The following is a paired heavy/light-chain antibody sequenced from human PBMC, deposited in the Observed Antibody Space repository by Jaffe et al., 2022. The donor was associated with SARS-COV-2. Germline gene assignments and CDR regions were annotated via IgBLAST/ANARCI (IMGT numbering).Heavy chain of an antibody. Sequence: QVQLQQWGAGLLKPSETLSLTCAVYGGSFSVYYWSWIRQSPGKGLEWIGEINHSGDTKSNPSLKSRVTISVDTSKNQFSLNLTSVTAADTAVYYCAKGVSNWGSAWGYFDLWGRGTLVTVSS. V-gene: IGHV4-34*01. D-gene: IGHD7-27*01. CDR2: INHSGDT. CDR3: AKGVSNWGSAWGYFDL. J-gene: IGHJ2*01. CDR1: GGSFSVYY.
Light chain of an antibody. Sequence: DIQMTQSPSSLSASVGDRVTITCRASQDIRNDLGWYQQKPGKAPERLIFAASSLQRGVPSRFSGSGSGTEFTLTISSLQPEDFATYYCLQHNTYPLTFGGGTKVEI. V-gene: IGKV1-17*01. CDR3: LQHNTYPLT. CDR2: AAS. CDR1: QDIRND. J-gene: IGKJ4*01.